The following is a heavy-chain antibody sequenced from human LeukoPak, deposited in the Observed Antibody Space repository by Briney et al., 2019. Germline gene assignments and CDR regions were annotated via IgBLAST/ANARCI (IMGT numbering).Heavy chain of an antibody. CDR2: IIPILGIA. CDR1: GGTFSSYA. CDR3: ARANLLMVYAIQGYYYYGMDV. V-gene: IGHV1-69*04. D-gene: IGHD2-8*01. J-gene: IGHJ6*01. Sequence: SVKVSCKSSGGTFSSYAISWVRQAPGQGLAWMGRIIPILGIANYAQKFQGRVTMTRNTSISTAYMELSSLRSEDTAVYYCARANLLMVYAIQGYYYYGMDVWGQGTTVTVSS.